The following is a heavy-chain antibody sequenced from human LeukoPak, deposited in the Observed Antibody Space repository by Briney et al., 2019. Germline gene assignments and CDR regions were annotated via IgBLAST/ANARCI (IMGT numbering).Heavy chain of an antibody. D-gene: IGHD1-26*01. J-gene: IGHJ4*02. V-gene: IGHV3-23*01. Sequence: GGSVRLSCAASGSTFSSYAMSWVRQAPGEGLEWVSAISGSGGSTYYADSVKGRFTISRDNSKNTLYLQMNSLRAEDTAVYYCAKDWYLEWDPLDYWGQGTLVTVSS. CDR3: AKDWYLEWDPLDY. CDR1: GSTFSSYA. CDR2: ISGSGGST.